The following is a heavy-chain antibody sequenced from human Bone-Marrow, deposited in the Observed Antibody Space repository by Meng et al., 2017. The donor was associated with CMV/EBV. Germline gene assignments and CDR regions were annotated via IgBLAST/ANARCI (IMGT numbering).Heavy chain of an antibody. CDR1: GFTFSSYA. J-gene: IGHJ4*02. D-gene: IGHD3-10*01. CDR2: ISYDGSNK. V-gene: IGHV3-30-3*01. Sequence: GESLKISCAASGFTFSSYAMHWVRQAPGKGLEWVAVISYDGSNKYYADSVKGRFTISRGSSKNTLYLQMDSLRAEDTAVYYCARDEDGSGSLGYWGQGTLVTVSS. CDR3: ARDEDGSGSLGY.